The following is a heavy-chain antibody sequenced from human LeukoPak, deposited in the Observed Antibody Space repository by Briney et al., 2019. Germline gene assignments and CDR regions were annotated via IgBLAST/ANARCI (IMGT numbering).Heavy chain of an antibody. CDR2: INTNGRST. V-gene: IGHV3-23*01. D-gene: IGHD3-22*01. J-gene: IGHJ4*02. CDR1: GFTFSSYG. CDR3: AKHGYYDNTGRFDY. Sequence: GGSLRLSCAASGFTFSSYGMSWVRQAPGKGLEWVSAINTNGRSTYYADSVKGRFTVSRDNSKNTLYLQMNSLRAEDTAVYYCAKHGYYDNTGRFDYWGQGTLVTVSS.